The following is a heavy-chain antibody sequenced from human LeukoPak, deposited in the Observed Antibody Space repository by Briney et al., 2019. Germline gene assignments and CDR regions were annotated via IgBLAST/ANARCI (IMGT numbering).Heavy chain of an antibody. CDR1: GGSISSSSYY. CDR2: IYYSGST. Sequence: SETLSLTCTVSGGSISSSSYYWGWIRQPPGKGLEWIGSIYYSGSTYYNPSLKSRVTISVDTSKNQFSLKLSSVTAADTAAYYCARPLWFGALYYYMDVWGKGTTVTVSS. J-gene: IGHJ6*03. D-gene: IGHD3-10*01. V-gene: IGHV4-39*01. CDR3: ARPLWFGALYYYMDV.